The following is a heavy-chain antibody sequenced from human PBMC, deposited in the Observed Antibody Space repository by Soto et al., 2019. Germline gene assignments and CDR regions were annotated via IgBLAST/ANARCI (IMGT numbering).Heavy chain of an antibody. J-gene: IGHJ6*02. CDR2: IYPGDSDT. Sequence: GESLKISCKGSGYSFTSYWIGWVRQMPGKGLEWMGIIYPGDSDTRYSPSFQGQVTISADKSISTAYLQWSSLKASDTAMYYCARHVPAPYDFWSGHRFQKYGMDVWGQGTTVTVSS. CDR1: GYSFTSYW. CDR3: ARHVPAPYDFWSGHRFQKYGMDV. D-gene: IGHD3-3*01. V-gene: IGHV5-51*01.